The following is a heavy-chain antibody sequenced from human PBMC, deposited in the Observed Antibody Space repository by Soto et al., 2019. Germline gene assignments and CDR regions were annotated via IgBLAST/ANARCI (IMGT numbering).Heavy chain of an antibody. D-gene: IGHD3-3*01. CDR1: GFTFSNAW. Sequence: GGSLRLSCAASGFTFSNAWMNWVRQAPGKGLEWVGRIKSKTDGGTTDYAAPVKGRFTISRDDSKNTLYLQMNSLKTEDTAVYYCTTDVYYDFWSGPLPYGMDVWGQGTTVTVSS. CDR2: IKSKTDGGTT. J-gene: IGHJ6*02. V-gene: IGHV3-15*07. CDR3: TTDVYYDFWSGPLPYGMDV.